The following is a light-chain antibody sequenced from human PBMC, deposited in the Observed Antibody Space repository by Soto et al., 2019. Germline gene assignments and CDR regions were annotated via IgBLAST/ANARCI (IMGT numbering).Light chain of an antibody. CDR1: QSINSN. J-gene: IGKJ1*01. V-gene: IGKV3-15*01. CDR2: GAS. CDR3: QKYNNWPRT. Sequence: EIVMAQSPATLSVSPGERATLSCRASQSINSNLAWNQQMPGQAPRLLIYGASTRATGIPARFSGSGSGTEFTLTISSLQSEDFAVYSCQKYNNWPRTFGQGTKVEIK.